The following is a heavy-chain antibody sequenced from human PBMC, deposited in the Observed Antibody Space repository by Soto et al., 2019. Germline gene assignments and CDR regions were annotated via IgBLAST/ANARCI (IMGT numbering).Heavy chain of an antibody. D-gene: IGHD6-13*01. CDR3: AGIAEGGSRSFDY. Sequence: GGSLRLSCAASGFTFSTYWMHWVRQAPGEGLVWVSLISGDGSVATYADSVKGRFTISRDNAKNTLYVNMNSLRVEDTAVYYCAGIAEGGSRSFDYWGQGALVTVSS. J-gene: IGHJ4*02. CDR2: ISGDGSVA. V-gene: IGHV3-74*01. CDR1: GFTFSTYW.